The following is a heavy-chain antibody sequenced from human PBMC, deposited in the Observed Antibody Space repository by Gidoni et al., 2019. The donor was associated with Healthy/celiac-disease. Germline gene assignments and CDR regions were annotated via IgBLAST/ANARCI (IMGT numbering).Heavy chain of an antibody. V-gene: IGHV3-11*01. CDR1: GFTLSDHD. J-gene: IGHJ6*02. D-gene: IGHD2-2*02. Sequence: QVQLVESGGGLVKNGGSLRLCCAASGFTLSDHDLSGFRRAPGKGLVLFSYISSSGSTIYYADSVKGRFTISRDNAKNSLYLQMNSLRAEDTAVYYCARDKGGMTYCSSTSCYNYSYYYGMDVWGQGTTVTVSS. CDR3: ARDKGGMTYCSSTSCYNYSYYYGMDV. CDR2: ISSSGSTI.